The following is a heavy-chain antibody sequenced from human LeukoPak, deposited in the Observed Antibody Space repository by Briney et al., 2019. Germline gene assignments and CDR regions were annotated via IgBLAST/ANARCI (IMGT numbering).Heavy chain of an antibody. CDR2: IYSGGST. Sequence: GGSLRLSCAASGFTVSSNYMSWVRQAPGKGLEWVSVIYSGGSTYYADSVKGRFTISRDNSKNTLYLQMNSLRAEDTAVYYYAKDRIGRGEYYYDSSGYPDYWGQGTLVTVSS. D-gene: IGHD3-22*01. J-gene: IGHJ4*02. CDR3: AKDRIGRGEYYYDSSGYPDY. V-gene: IGHV3-53*05. CDR1: GFTVSSNY.